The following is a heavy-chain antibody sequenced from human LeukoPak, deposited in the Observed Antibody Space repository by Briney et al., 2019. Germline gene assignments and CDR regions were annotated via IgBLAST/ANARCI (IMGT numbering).Heavy chain of an antibody. V-gene: IGHV3-73*01. Sequence: PGGSLRLSCAASGFTFSGSAMHWVRQASGKGLEWVGRIRSKANSYATAYAASVKGRFTISRDDSKNTAYLQMNSLKTEDTAVYYCTRHMDILTGYYQNWFDPWGRGTLVTVSS. D-gene: IGHD3-9*01. CDR3: TRHMDILTGYYQNWFDP. J-gene: IGHJ5*02. CDR1: GFTFSGSA. CDR2: IRSKANSYAT.